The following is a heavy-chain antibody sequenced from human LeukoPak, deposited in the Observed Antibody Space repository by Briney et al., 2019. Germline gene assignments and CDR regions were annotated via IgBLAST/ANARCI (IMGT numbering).Heavy chain of an antibody. V-gene: IGHV4-4*07. CDR1: GGPISSYY. CDR3: ARRESGYCTNGVCSYYFDF. J-gene: IGHJ4*02. CDR2: IYTSGST. D-gene: IGHD2-8*01. Sequence: SETLSLTCTVSGGPISSYYWSWIRQPVGKGLEWIGRIYTSGSTNYNPSLKSRVTMSVDTSKNQFSLKLSSVTAADTAVYYCARRESGYCTNGVCSYYFDFWGQGTLVTVSS.